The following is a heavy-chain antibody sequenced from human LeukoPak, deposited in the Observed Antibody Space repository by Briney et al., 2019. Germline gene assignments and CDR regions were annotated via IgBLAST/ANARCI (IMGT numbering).Heavy chain of an antibody. V-gene: IGHV3-23*01. CDR3: ARDLDDSGTYYHNRGYGMDV. D-gene: IGHD3-10*01. CDR1: GFAFSSYA. CDR2: ISAGGGTT. Sequence: GGSLRLSCAASGFAFSSYAMSWVRQAPGKGLEWVSGISAGGGTTYYVDSVKGRFSISRDNSKNRLYLQMDRLRAEDTAVYYCARDLDDSGTYYHNRGYGMDVWGQGTTVTVSS. J-gene: IGHJ6*02.